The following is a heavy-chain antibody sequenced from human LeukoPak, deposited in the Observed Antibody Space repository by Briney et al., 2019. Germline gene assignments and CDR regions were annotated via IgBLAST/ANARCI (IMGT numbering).Heavy chain of an antibody. J-gene: IGHJ4*02. V-gene: IGHV4-59*01. CDR1: GGSISSYY. CDR2: IYYSGYT. D-gene: IGHD3-22*01. CDR3: ARTPPYDSSGYYSDYFDY. Sequence: SETLSLTCAVSGGSISSYYWSWIRQPPGKGLEWIGYIYYSGYTDYNPSLKSRVTISVDTPKNQFSLKLSSVTAADTAVYYCARTPPYDSSGYYSDYFDYWGQGTLVTVSS.